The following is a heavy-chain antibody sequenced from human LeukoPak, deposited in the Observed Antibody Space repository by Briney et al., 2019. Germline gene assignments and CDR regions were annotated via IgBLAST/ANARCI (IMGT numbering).Heavy chain of an antibody. V-gene: IGHV1-69*04. Sequence: ASVKVFCKASGGTFSSYAISWVRQAPGQGLEWMGRIIPILGIANYAQKFQGRVTITADKSTSTAYMELSSLRSEDTAVYYCARDAPGYYDSSGYYDAFDIWGQGTMVTVSS. J-gene: IGHJ3*02. CDR1: GGTFSSYA. CDR3: ARDAPGYYDSSGYYDAFDI. CDR2: IIPILGIA. D-gene: IGHD3-22*01.